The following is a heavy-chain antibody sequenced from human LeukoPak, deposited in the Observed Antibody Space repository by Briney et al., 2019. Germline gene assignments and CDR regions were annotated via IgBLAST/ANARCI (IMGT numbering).Heavy chain of an antibody. CDR2: INHSGST. J-gene: IGHJ4*02. V-gene: IGHV4-34*01. CDR3: AISMVRATDYFDY. D-gene: IGHD3-10*01. CDR1: GGSFNGYY. Sequence: SETLSLTCAVYGGSFNGYYWSWIRQPPGKGLEWIGEINHSGSTNYNPSLKSRVTISVDTSKNQFSLKLSSVTAADTAVYYCAISMVRATDYFDYWGQGTLVTVSS.